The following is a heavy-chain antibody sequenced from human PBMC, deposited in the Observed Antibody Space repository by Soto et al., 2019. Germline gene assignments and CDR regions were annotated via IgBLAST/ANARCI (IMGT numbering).Heavy chain of an antibody. J-gene: IGHJ6*02. CDR2: ISWDGGGT. D-gene: IGHD6-13*01. CDR3: ATEAARIYLYYAMDV. V-gene: IGHV3-43D*04. Sequence: EVQLVESGGLVVQPGGSLRLSCASSGFTFHDYAMHWFRQAPGKGLQWVSLISWDGGGTYYADSVKGRFTISRDNSKNSLYLQMDYLRVEDTALYYCATEAARIYLYYAMDVWGQGTTVTVSS. CDR1: GFTFHDYA.